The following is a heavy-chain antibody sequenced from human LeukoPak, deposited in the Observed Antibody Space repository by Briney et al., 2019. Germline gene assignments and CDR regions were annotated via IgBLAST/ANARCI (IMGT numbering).Heavy chain of an antibody. Sequence: PSETLSLTCTVSGGSISSGGYYWSCIRQPPGKGLEWIGYIYHSGSTYYNPSLKSRVTISVDRSKNQFSLKLSSVTAADTAVYYCARARTTVVTGDYWGQGTLVTVSS. CDR3: ARARTTVVTGDY. J-gene: IGHJ4*02. CDR1: GGSISSGGYY. CDR2: IYHSGST. D-gene: IGHD4-23*01. V-gene: IGHV4-30-2*01.